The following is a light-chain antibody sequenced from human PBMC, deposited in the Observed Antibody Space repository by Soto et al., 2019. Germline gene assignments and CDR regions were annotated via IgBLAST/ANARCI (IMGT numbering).Light chain of an antibody. J-gene: IGKJ4*02. Sequence: EILLTQSPCTLSSSLGDRVTLSCRASQSVSSNYLAWYQQQPGQATRLLCYGASSRATGSPDRFSGSGSGTDFTLTISILEPEDYAVYYYQQYGNTPPLRFGGGTKVDIK. CDR1: QSVSSNY. V-gene: IGKV3-20*01. CDR2: GAS. CDR3: QQYGNTPPLR.